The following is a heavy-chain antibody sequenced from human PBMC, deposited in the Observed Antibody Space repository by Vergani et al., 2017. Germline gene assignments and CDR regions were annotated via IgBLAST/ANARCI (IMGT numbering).Heavy chain of an antibody. D-gene: IGHD7-27*01. Sequence: QVQLVQSGAEVKKPGASVKVSCKASGYTFTSYGISWVRKAPGQGLEWMGWISAYNGNTKYSQKFQGRVTITRDTTASTAYMELSSLRSVDTAVYYCARDGTGDIDYWGQGTLVTVSS. CDR2: ISAYNGNT. J-gene: IGHJ4*02. CDR3: ARDGTGDIDY. V-gene: IGHV1-18*04. CDR1: GYTFTSYG.